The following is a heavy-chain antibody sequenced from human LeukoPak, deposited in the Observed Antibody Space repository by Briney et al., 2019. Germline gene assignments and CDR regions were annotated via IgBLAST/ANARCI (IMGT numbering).Heavy chain of an antibody. CDR3: ARDVNFDRFDP. CDR2: IIPIFGTA. CDR1: GGTFSSYA. Sequence: SVKVSCKASGGTFSSYAISWVRQAPGQGLEWMGGIIPIFGTANYAQKFQGRVTITADKSTSTAYVELSSLRSEDTAVYYCARDVNFDRFDPWGQGTLVTVSS. V-gene: IGHV1-69*06. J-gene: IGHJ5*02.